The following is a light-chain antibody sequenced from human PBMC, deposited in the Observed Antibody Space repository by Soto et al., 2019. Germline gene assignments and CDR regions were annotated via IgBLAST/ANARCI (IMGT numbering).Light chain of an antibody. CDR2: DAS. CDR1: QSISSW. J-gene: IGKJ3*01. Sequence: DIQMTQSPSTLSASVGDRVTITCRASQSISSWLAWYQQKPWKAPKLMIYDASSLESGVPSRFRGSGSGTEFTLAISSLQPDDFATYDGQQYNSYAPFTLGPGNKVDIK. V-gene: IGKV1-5*01. CDR3: QQYNSYAPFT.